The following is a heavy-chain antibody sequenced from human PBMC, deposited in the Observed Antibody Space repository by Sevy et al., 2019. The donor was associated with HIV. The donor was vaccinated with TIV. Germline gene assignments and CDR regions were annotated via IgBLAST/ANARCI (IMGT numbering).Heavy chain of an antibody. CDR3: VKGRSGSYYAEYFQH. Sequence: GGSLRLSCSASGFTFSSYTMHWVRQAPGKGLEHVSAISSNGGSTYYADSVKGRFTISRDNSKNTLYLQMSSLRAEDTVVYYCVKGRSGSYYAEYFQHWGQGTLVTVSS. D-gene: IGHD1-26*01. CDR2: ISSNGGST. V-gene: IGHV3-64D*06. J-gene: IGHJ1*01. CDR1: GFTFSSYT.